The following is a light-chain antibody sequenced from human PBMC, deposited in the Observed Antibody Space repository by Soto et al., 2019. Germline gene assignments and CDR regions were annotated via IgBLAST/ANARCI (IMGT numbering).Light chain of an antibody. V-gene: IGLV1-40*01. CDR3: QSYDISHWV. J-gene: IGLJ3*02. CDR1: SSNIGAGYD. CDR2: GNS. Sequence: QSVLTQPPSVSGAPGQRVTISCTGSSSNIGAGYDVHWYQQLPGTAPKLLIYGNSNRPSGVPDRFSGSKSGTSASLAITGIQAEDEADYYCQSYDISHWVFGGGTKLTVL.